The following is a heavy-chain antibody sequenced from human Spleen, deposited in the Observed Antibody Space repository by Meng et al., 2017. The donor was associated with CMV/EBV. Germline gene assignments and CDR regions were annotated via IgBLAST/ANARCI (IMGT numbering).Heavy chain of an antibody. V-gene: IGHV3-30*12. CDR1: GFTFSSFG. CDR3: ARSDY. CDR2: ISYDGGYK. Sequence: GESLKISCAVSGFTFSSFGMHWVRQAPGKGLEWVTVISYDGGYKYYADSVKGRFTISRDNSKNTLYLEMNSLRAEDTAVHYCARSDYWGQGTLVTVSS. J-gene: IGHJ4*02.